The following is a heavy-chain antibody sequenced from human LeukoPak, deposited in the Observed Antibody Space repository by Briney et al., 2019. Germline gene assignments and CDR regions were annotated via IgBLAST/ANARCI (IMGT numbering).Heavy chain of an antibody. CDR3: ARAYNSGWYGDFDY. D-gene: IGHD6-19*01. V-gene: IGHV3-30*04. CDR1: GFTFSSYA. CDR2: ISYDGSNK. Sequence: GGSLRLSCAASGFTFSSYAMHWVRQAPGKGLEWVAVISYDGSNKYYADSVGGRFTSSRDNSKKTLYLQMNSLRAEDTAVYYCARAYNSGWYGDFDYWGQGVLVTVSS. J-gene: IGHJ4*02.